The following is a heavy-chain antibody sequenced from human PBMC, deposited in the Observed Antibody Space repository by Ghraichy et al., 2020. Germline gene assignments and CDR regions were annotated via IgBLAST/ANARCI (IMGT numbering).Heavy chain of an antibody. J-gene: IGHJ5*02. CDR1: GGSISSYY. CDR3: ARGLNSGSYRNWFDP. Sequence: SETLSLTCTVSGGSISSYYWSWIRQPPGKGLEWIGYIYYTGSTNYNPSLKSRVTISVDTSENQFSLNLNSVTAADTAVYYCARGLNSGSYRNWFDPWGQGTLVTVSS. CDR2: IYYTGST. V-gene: IGHV4-59*01. D-gene: IGHD1-26*01.